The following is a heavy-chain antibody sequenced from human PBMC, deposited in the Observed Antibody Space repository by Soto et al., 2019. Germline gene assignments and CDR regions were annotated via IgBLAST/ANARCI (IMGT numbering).Heavy chain of an antibody. V-gene: IGHV1-2*04. D-gene: IGHD2-8*01. CDR3: GRGHSTDCSNGACSFLYNHEIDV. CDR2: INPKSGGT. J-gene: IGHJ6*02. Sequence: ASVKVSCKASGYSFTDYHIHWVRQAPGQGLEWLGRINPKSGGTSTAQKFQGWVTMTRDRSISTVYMELTRLRSDDTAVYFCGRGHSTDCSNGACSFLYNHEIDVSSQATTVTVSS. CDR1: GYSFTDYH.